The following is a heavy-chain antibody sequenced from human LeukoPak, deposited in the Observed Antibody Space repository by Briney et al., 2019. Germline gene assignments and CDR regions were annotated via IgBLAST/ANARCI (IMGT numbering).Heavy chain of an antibody. J-gene: IGHJ4*02. Sequence: GGSLRLSSAASGFTFSSYAMNWVRQAPGKGLEWLSYISSSSSTIYYADSVKGRFTISRDNAKNSLYLQMNSLRAEDTAVYYCARVGRISDYWGQGTLVTVSS. V-gene: IGHV3-48*01. CDR3: ARVGRISDY. CDR2: ISSSSSTI. CDR1: GFTFSSYA.